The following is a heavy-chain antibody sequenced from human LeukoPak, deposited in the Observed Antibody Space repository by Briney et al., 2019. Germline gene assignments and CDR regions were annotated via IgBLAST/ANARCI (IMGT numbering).Heavy chain of an antibody. Sequence: GGSLRLSCGASGFTFSSYAMHWVRQAPGKGLEYVSAISSNGGSTYYANSVKGRFTISRDNSKNTLYLQMGSLRAEDMAVYYCARGVLARGSSGWYFDYWGQGTLVTVSS. D-gene: IGHD6-19*01. CDR3: ARGVLARGSSGWYFDY. V-gene: IGHV3-64*01. CDR1: GFTFSSYA. CDR2: ISSNGGST. J-gene: IGHJ4*02.